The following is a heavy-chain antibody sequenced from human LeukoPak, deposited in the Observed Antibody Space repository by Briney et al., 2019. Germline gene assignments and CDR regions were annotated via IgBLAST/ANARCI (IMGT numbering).Heavy chain of an antibody. CDR2: IWYDGSHK. V-gene: IGHV3-33*01. D-gene: IGHD2-21*02. CDR3: ARDLGGCGDRFCSYYFDH. CDR1: GFTFSSYG. Sequence: GGSLRLSCGASGFTFSSYGMNWLRQAPGKGLEWVAVIWYDGSHKYYADSAKGRFTISRDNSKNTVSLPMDSLRVEDTALYYCARDLGGCGDRFCSYYFDHWGQGIQVTVSS. J-gene: IGHJ4*02.